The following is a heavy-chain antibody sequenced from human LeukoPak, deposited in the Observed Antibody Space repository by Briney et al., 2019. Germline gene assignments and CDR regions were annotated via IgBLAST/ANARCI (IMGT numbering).Heavy chain of an antibody. CDR1: GYSISSGYY. J-gene: IGHJ4*02. CDR3: ARGLRIAARLRDY. CDR2: IYHSGST. Sequence: SETLSLTCTVSGYSISSGYYWGWIRQPPGKGLEWIGSIYHSGSTYYNPSLKSRVTISVDTSKNQFSLKLSSVTAADTAVYYCARGLRIAARLRDYWGQGTLVTVSS. D-gene: IGHD6-6*01. V-gene: IGHV4-38-2*02.